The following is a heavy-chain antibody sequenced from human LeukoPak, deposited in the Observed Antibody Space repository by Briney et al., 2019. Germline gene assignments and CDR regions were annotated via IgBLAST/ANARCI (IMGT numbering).Heavy chain of an antibody. J-gene: IGHJ4*02. CDR3: ARRGDGYNSDY. D-gene: IGHD5-24*01. CDR2: IYYSGST. Sequence: PSETLSLTCTVSGGSISGSSYYWGWIRQPPWKGPEWIGSIYYSGSTYYNPSLKSRVTISVDTSKNQFSLKLSSVTAADTAVYYCARRGDGYNSDYWGQGTLVTVSS. CDR1: GGSISGSSYY. V-gene: IGHV4-39*01.